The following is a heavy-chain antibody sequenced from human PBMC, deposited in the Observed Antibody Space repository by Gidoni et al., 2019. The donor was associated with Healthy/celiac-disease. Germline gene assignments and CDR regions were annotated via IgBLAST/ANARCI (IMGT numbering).Heavy chain of an antibody. CDR2: IIPLFGTA. Sequence: QVQLVQSGAEVKKPGSSVKVSCKASGGTFSKYGINWVRQAPGQGLEWMGGIIPLFGTANYAQKFQGRVTITADESTSTVFMDLSSLRSEDTAVYYCARDRGGMATIHGAFDIWGQGTMVIVSS. D-gene: IGHD5-12*01. J-gene: IGHJ3*02. CDR1: GGTFSKYG. CDR3: ARDRGGMATIHGAFDI. V-gene: IGHV1-69*01.